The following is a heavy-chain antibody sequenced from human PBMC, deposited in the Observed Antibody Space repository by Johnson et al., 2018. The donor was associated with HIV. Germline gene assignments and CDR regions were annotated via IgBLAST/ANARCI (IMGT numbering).Heavy chain of an antibody. CDR1: GFTFSTDG. Sequence: QVHLVESGGGVVQPGGSLRLSCVASGFTFSTDGMHWVRQAPGKGLEWVAFIRNDGSNKYYGDSVKGRFTISRDNSKDTLYLNMNRLRAEDTAVYHCARLSFFGVVETDAFDIWGLGTLVTVSS. J-gene: IGHJ3*02. D-gene: IGHD3-3*01. CDR3: ARLSFFGVVETDAFDI. CDR2: IRNDGSNK. V-gene: IGHV3-30*02.